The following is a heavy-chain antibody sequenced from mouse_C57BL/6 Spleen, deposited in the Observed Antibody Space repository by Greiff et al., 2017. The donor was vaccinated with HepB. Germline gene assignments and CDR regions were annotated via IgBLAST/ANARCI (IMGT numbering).Heavy chain of an antibody. CDR3: ARWLDY. D-gene: IGHD2-2*01. CDR1: GYTFTSYW. CDR2: IDPSDSYT. Sequence: VKLQQPGAELVKPGASVKLSCKASGYTFTSYWMQWVKQRPGQGLEWIGEIDPSDSYTNYNQKFKGKATLTVDTSSSTAYMQLSSLTSEDSAVYYCARWLDYWGQGTTLTVSS. V-gene: IGHV1-50*01. J-gene: IGHJ2*01.